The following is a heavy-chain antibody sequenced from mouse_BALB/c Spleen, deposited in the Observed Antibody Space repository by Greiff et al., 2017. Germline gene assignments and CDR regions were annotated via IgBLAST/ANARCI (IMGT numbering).Heavy chain of an antibody. CDR1: GFTFSSYA. Sequence: EVMLVESGGGLVKPGGSLKLSCAASGFTFSSYAMSWVRQTPEKRLEWVASISSGGSTYYPDSVKGRFTISRDNARNILYLQMSSLRSEDTAMYYCARGPGSIYYDYDGFAYWGQGTLVTVSA. V-gene: IGHV5-6-5*01. D-gene: IGHD2-4*01. J-gene: IGHJ3*01. CDR2: ISSGGST. CDR3: ARGPGSIYYDYDGFAY.